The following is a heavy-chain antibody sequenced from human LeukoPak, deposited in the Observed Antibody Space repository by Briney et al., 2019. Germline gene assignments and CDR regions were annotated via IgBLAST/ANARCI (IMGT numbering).Heavy chain of an antibody. CDR2: IKNKGDGGTT. D-gene: IGHD3-10*01. CDR3: TTSGTPFEY. CDR1: GFTFNKAW. V-gene: IGHV3-15*01. Sequence: NAGGSLRLSCAASGFTFNKAWMSWVRLAPGKGLEWVGRIKNKGDGGTTDYAAPVKGRFTVSRDDSKSTLYLQMNSPKTEDTAVYYCTTSGTPFEYWGQGTLVTVSS. J-gene: IGHJ4*02.